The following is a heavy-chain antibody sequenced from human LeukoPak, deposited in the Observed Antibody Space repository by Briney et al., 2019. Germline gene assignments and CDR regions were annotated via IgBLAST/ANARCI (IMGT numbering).Heavy chain of an antibody. V-gene: IGHV4-39*07. CDR2: IYYSGST. J-gene: IGHJ5*02. CDR1: GGSISSSSYY. CDR3: ARVEDSGYDYRGRFDP. Sequence: KPSETLSLTCTVSGGSISSSSYYWGWIRQPPGKGLEWIGSIYYSGSTYYNPSLKSRVTISVDTSKNQFSLKLSSVTAADTAVYYCARVEDSGYDYRGRFDPWGQGTLVTVSS. D-gene: IGHD5-12*01.